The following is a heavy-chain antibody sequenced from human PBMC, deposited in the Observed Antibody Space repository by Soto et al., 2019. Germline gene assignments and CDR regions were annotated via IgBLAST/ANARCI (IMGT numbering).Heavy chain of an antibody. Sequence: PSETLSLTCAVYGGSFSGYYWSWIRQPPGKGLEWIGEINHSGSTNYNPSLKSRVTISVDTSKNQFSLTLSSVTAADTAVYYCARGAGPWGYYGMDVWGQGTTVTVSS. D-gene: IGHD7-27*01. CDR3: ARGAGPWGYYGMDV. J-gene: IGHJ6*02. CDR1: GGSFSGYY. CDR2: INHSGST. V-gene: IGHV4-34*01.